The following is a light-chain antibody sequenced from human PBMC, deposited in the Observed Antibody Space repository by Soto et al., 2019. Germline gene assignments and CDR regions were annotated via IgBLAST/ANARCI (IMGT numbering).Light chain of an antibody. CDR3: QETSSAPFT. J-gene: IGKJ3*01. CDR2: DTS. V-gene: IGKV1-39*01. Sequence: DIQLTQSPSSLSASVGDRVTMTCGASQNINTYLNWYQQKAGKAPKLLIFDTSTLQSGVPSRFSGSGSRTHFTFTISSLQPEDFATYYCQETSSAPFTFGPGTTVDI. CDR1: QNINTY.